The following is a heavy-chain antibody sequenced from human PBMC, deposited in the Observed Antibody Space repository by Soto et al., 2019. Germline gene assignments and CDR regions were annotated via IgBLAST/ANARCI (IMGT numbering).Heavy chain of an antibody. V-gene: IGHV1-3*01. CDR3: ARDSSSGISRYVMDV. Sequence: ASVKVSCKASGYTFTSYAMHWVRQAPGQRLEWMGWINAGNGNTKYSQKFQGRVTITRDTSASTAYMELSSLRSEDTAVYYCARDSSSGISRYVMDVWGQGTTVTVSS. D-gene: IGHD6-13*01. J-gene: IGHJ6*02. CDR1: GYTFTSYA. CDR2: INAGNGNT.